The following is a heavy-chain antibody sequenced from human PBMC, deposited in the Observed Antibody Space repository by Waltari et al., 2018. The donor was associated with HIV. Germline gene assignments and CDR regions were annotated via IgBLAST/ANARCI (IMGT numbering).Heavy chain of an antibody. Sequence: QITLKESGPTLVKPTQTLTLTCTFSGFSLSTSGVGVGCIRHPPGKAPEWLALIYWDDDKRYSPSLKSRLTITKDTSKNQVVLTMTNMDPVDTATYYCAQAYYDILTGYYKTPYYFDYWGQGTLVTVSS. CDR2: IYWDDDK. CDR1: GFSLSTSGVG. CDR3: AQAYYDILTGYYKTPYYFDY. J-gene: IGHJ4*02. V-gene: IGHV2-5*02. D-gene: IGHD3-9*01.